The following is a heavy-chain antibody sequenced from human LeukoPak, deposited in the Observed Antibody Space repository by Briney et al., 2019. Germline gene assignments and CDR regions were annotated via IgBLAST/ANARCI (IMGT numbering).Heavy chain of an antibody. Sequence: SETLSLTCTVSGGSINHYHWNWIRQPPGKGLEWIGYIYYSGSTNYNPSLKSRVTISVDTSNNQFSLKLNSVTAADTAVYYCARARDGYNFYFDYWGQGTLVTVSS. CDR1: GGSINHYH. CDR3: ARARDGYNFYFDY. D-gene: IGHD5-24*01. CDR2: IYYSGST. V-gene: IGHV4-59*01. J-gene: IGHJ4*02.